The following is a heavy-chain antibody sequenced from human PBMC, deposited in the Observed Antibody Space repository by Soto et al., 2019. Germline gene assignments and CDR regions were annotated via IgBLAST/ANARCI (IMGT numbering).Heavy chain of an antibody. CDR2: INHSGST. J-gene: IGHJ4*02. CDR3: ARAYGGYADY. CDR1: GGAFSGYY. D-gene: IGHD5-12*01. Sequence: SETLSLTCAVYGGAFSGYYWSWIRQPPGKGLEWIGEINHSGSTNYNPSLKSRVTISVDTSKNQFSLKLSSVTAADTAVYYCARAYGGYADYWGQGALVTVSS. V-gene: IGHV4-34*01.